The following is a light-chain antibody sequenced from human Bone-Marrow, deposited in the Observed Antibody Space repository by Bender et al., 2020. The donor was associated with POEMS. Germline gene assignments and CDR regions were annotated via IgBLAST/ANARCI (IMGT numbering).Light chain of an antibody. CDR2: KDN. CDR3: QSSDSRGPYPYV. J-gene: IGLJ1*01. Sequence: YELTQPLSVSVSPGQTAWITCSGDILSKEYAYWYQLKPGQAPVLMIYKDNERPSGIPERFSGSSSGATVTLTISGVQAEDEADYFCQSSDSRGPYPYVFGTGTKVTVL. CDR1: ILSKEY. V-gene: IGLV3-25*03.